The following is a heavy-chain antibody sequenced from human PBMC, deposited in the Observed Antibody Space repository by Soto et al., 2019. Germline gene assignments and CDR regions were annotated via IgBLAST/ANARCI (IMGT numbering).Heavy chain of an antibody. CDR1: GYTFTSYA. V-gene: IGHV1-3*01. J-gene: IGHJ4*02. CDR2: INAGNGNT. Sequence: ASVKVSCKASGYTFTSYAMHWVRQAPGQRLERKGWINAGNGNTKYSQKFQGRVTITRDTSASTAYMELSSLRSEDTALYYCTRAGFGVVDYWGQGTLVTVSS. D-gene: IGHD3-3*01. CDR3: TRAGFGVVDY.